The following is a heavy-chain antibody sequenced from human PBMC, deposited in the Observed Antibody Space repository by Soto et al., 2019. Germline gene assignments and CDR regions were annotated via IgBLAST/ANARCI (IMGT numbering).Heavy chain of an antibody. J-gene: IGHJ4*02. CDR2: IYWDDDK. CDR1: GFSLSTSGVG. V-gene: IGHV2-5*02. Sequence: QITLKESGPTLVKPTQTLTLTCTFSGFSLSTSGVGVGWIRQPPGKALEWLALIYWDDDKRNSPSLKSRLINTKDTSKNQVVLTMTNIDPVDTATYYCAHTPTVTGGFDYWGQGTMVTVSS. CDR3: AHTPTVTGGFDY. D-gene: IGHD4-17*01.